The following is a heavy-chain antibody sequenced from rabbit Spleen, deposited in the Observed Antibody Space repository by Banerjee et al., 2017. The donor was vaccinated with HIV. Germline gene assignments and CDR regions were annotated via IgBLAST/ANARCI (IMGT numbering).Heavy chain of an antibody. V-gene: IGHV1S40*01. CDR3: ARTGYGDASYFDL. Sequence: QQLVESGGGLVKPGASLTLTCKASGFSFSSGYDMCWVRQAPGKGLEWIACIYAGDGSTDYASWAKGRFTISKTSSTTVTLQMTSLTAADTATYFCARTGYGDASYFDLWGQGTLVTVS. CDR2: IYAGDGST. J-gene: IGHJ6*01. CDR1: GFSFSSGYD. D-gene: IGHD6-1*01.